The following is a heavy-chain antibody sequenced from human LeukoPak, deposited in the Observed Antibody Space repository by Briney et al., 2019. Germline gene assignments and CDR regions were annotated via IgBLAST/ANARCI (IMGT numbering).Heavy chain of an antibody. CDR1: GGSISSGGYS. CDR3: ARGDSSSWDWFDP. CDR2: IYHSGST. V-gene: IGHV4-30-2*01. D-gene: IGHD6-13*01. J-gene: IGHJ5*02. Sequence: PSETLSLTCAVSGGSISSGGYSWSWIRQPPGKGLEWIGYIYHSGSTYYNPSLKSRVTISVDRSKNQFSLKLSSVTAADTAVYYCARGDSSSWDWFDPWGQGTLVTVSS.